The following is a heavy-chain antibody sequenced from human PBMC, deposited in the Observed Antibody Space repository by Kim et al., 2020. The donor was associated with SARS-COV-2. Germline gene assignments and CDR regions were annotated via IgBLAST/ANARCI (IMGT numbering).Heavy chain of an antibody. J-gene: IGHJ4*01. CDR1: GGSISSGGYY. Sequence: SETLSLTCTVSGGSISSGGYYWSWVRQHPGKGLEWVGYIYYSGATYYNPSLESRLTISRDTSKNQFSLRLSSVTVADTAMYYCARDTGDRHGNHPGYYF. D-gene: IGHD2-21*01. CDR3: ARDTGDRHGNHPGYYF. CDR2: IYYSGAT. V-gene: IGHV4-31*03.